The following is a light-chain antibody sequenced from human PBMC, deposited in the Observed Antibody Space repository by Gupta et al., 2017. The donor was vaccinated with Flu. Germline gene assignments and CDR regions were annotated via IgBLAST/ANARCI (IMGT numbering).Light chain of an antibody. CDR3: QSYDSSLRGV. Sequence: QSVLTQPPSVSEAPGQRVTISCTGSSSNIGAGYDVHWYQQLPGTAPKLLIYGNSNRPSGVPDRFSGSKSGTSASLAIPGLQAEDEADYYCQSYDSSLRGVFGGGTKLTVL. V-gene: IGLV1-40*01. CDR1: SSNIGAGYD. J-gene: IGLJ3*02. CDR2: GNS.